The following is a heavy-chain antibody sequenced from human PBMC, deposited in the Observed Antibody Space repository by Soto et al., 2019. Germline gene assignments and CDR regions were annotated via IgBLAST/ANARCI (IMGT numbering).Heavy chain of an antibody. CDR1: GYTFTGYY. CDR3: VRDLVTTIGDFDY. CDR2: INPNSGAT. V-gene: IGHV1-2*02. Sequence: ASVRVSCKPSGYTFTGYYIHWVRQAPGQGLEWMGWINPNSGATNYAQKFQGRVTMTSDTSMSTAYVELARLRSDDTAVYYCVRDLVTTIGDFDYWGQGTLVTVSS. J-gene: IGHJ4*02. D-gene: IGHD5-12*01.